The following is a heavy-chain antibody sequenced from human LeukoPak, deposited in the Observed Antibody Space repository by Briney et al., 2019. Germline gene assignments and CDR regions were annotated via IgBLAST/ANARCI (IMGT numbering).Heavy chain of an antibody. Sequence: GGSLRLSCAASGFTFSSYSMNWVRQAPGKGLEWVSSISSSSSYIYYADSVKGRFTISRDNAKNSLYLQMNSLRAEDTAVYYCARDRSTLLRFLEWSGTSFDYWGQGTLVTVSS. CDR2: ISSSSSYI. CDR1: GFTFSSYS. CDR3: ARDRSTLLRFLEWSGTSFDY. J-gene: IGHJ4*02. D-gene: IGHD3-3*01. V-gene: IGHV3-21*01.